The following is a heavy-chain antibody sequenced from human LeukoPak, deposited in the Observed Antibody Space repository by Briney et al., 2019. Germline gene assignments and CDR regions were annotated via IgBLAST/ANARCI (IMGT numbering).Heavy chain of an antibody. CDR2: ISSTSRTI. V-gene: IGHV3-48*01. CDR3: ARVGYTYGYFDY. J-gene: IGHJ4*02. D-gene: IGHD5-18*01. Sequence: GGSLRLSCAGSGFTFTTYSMNWVRQAPGKGLEWVSYISSTSRTIYYADSVKGRFTISRGNAKNSLYLHMNSLRAEDTAVYYCARVGYTYGYFDYWGQGTLVTVPS. CDR1: GFTFTTYS.